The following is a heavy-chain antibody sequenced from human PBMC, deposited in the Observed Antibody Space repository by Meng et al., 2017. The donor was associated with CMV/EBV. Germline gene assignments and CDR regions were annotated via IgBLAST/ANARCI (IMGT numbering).Heavy chain of an antibody. D-gene: IGHD6-6*01. CDR1: GFTFSSYW. V-gene: IGHV3-74*01. J-gene: IGHJ6*02. CDR3: ARDQVTPGFYYSSSSTQYGMDV. Sequence: LSLTGAASGFTFSSYWMHWVRQAPGKGLVWVSRINSDGSSTSYADSVKGRFTISRDNAKNTLYLQMNSLRAEDTAVYYCARDQVTPGFYYSSSSTQYGMDVWGQGTTVTVSS. CDR2: INSDGSST.